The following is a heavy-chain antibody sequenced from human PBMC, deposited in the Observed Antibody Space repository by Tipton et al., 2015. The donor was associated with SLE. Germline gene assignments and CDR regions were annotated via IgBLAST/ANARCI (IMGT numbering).Heavy chain of an antibody. CDR2: ISSSSSYI. CDR3: ARDPYDYNDWGYGMDV. CDR1: GFTFSIYS. Sequence: SLRLSCAASGFTFSIYSMNWVRQAPGKGLEWVSSISSSSSYIHYTDSVKGRFTISRDNAENSLYLQMNSLRAEDTAIYYCARDPYDYNDWGYGMDVWGQGTTVTVSS. D-gene: IGHD4-11*01. V-gene: IGHV3-21*01. J-gene: IGHJ6*02.